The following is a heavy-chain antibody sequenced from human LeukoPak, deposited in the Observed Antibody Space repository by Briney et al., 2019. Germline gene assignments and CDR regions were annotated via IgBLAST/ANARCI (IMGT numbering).Heavy chain of an antibody. D-gene: IGHD5-18*01. J-gene: IGHJ5*02. V-gene: IGHV3-7*01. Sequence: GGSLRLSCAASEFTFSSYWMSWVRQAPGKGLEWVANIKQDGTKKYYVDSVKGRFTISRDNAKNSLYLQMNSLRAEDTAVYYCAGYSYGYGVSRWFDPWGQGTLVTVSS. CDR3: AGYSYGYGVSRWFDP. CDR2: IKQDGTKK. CDR1: EFTFSSYW.